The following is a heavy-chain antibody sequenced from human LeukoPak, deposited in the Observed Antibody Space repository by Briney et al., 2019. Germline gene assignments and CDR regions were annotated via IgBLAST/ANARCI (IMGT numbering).Heavy chain of an antibody. CDR1: GFTFSNYI. Sequence: GRSLRLSCSASGFTFSNYIMHWVRQAPGKGLDWVAVIIENGNRQYYADSVKGRFTISGDNSKNTLFLQMNSLRGEDTAMYYCARVQGGGYRTADSWGQGTLVTVSS. CDR3: ARVQGGGYRTADS. D-gene: IGHD6-25*01. V-gene: IGHV3-30*04. J-gene: IGHJ4*02. CDR2: IIENGNRQ.